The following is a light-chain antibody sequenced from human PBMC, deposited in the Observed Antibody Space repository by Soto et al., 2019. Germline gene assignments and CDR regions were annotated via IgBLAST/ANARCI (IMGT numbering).Light chain of an antibody. Sequence: EIVLTQSPGTLSLSPGERATLSCRASQSVSTTYLAWYQQKAGQAPRLLISGASSRATGVPDRFSGSGSGTDFTLTITRLEPEDFALYYCQQYGNSPITFGQGTRLEI. J-gene: IGKJ5*01. CDR1: QSVSTTY. V-gene: IGKV3-20*01. CDR2: GAS. CDR3: QQYGNSPIT.